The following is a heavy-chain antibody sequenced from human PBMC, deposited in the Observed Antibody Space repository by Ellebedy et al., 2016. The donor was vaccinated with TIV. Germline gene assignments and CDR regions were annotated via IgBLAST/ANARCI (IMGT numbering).Heavy chain of an antibody. J-gene: IGHJ4*02. CDR2: MKPDGSEI. V-gene: IGHV3-7*03. CDR1: GFTFSSYW. CDR3: ARDTYRGHDY. D-gene: IGHD5-12*01. Sequence: GESLKISCAASGFTFSSYWMNWVRQAPGKGLEWVANMKPDGSEIYYVDSVKGRFTISRDNAKSALYLQMNNLRAEDTAVYYCARDTYRGHDYWGQGTLVTVSS.